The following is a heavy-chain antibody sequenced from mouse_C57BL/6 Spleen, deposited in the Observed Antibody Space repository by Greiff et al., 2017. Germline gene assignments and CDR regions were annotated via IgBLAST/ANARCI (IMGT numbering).Heavy chain of an antibody. CDR2: ISSGGSYT. D-gene: IGHD2-3*01. CDR3: ARLGGYYDFDY. J-gene: IGHJ2*01. V-gene: IGHV5-6*01. CDR1: GFTFSSYG. Sequence: EVQLVESGGDLVKPGGSLKLSCAASGFTFSSYGMSWVRQTPDKRLEWVATISSGGSYTYYPDSVKGRFTISRDYAKNTLYLQMSSLKSEDTAMYYCARLGGYYDFDYWGQGTTLTVSS.